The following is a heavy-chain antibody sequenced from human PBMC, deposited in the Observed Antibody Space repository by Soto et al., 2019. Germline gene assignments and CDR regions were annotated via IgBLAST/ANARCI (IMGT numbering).Heavy chain of an antibody. J-gene: IGHJ6*02. CDR1: GGSFTGYY. Sequence: SETLSLTCAIYGGSFTGYYWSWIRKPPGQGLEWNGEINHSGSTNYNPSLKNRDTISVDTSKNLFSLKLSSVTAADTAVYYCARVSGIYYYGMDVWGQGTTVS. CDR2: INHSGST. V-gene: IGHV4-34*01. CDR3: ARVSGIYYYGMDV. D-gene: IGHD3-10*01.